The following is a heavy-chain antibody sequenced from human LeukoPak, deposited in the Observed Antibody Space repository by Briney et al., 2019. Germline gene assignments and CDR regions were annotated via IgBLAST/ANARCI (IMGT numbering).Heavy chain of an antibody. CDR1: GFTFSRHA. J-gene: IGHJ4*02. D-gene: IGHD7-27*01. CDR2: IDRSGADT. Sequence: AGSLTLSCAVSGFTFSRHAMSWVRQPPGRGLEWVSTIDRSGADTYYRDSVKGRFTISRDNSKSTLYLQMYSQRAEDTSIYYCAKGGDELDYWGQGTLVTVSS. CDR3: AKGGDELDY. V-gene: IGHV3-23*01.